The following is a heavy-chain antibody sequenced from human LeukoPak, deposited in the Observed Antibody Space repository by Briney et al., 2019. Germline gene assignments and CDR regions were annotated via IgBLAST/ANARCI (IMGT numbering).Heavy chain of an antibody. Sequence: PGGSLRLSCAASGFSVSTRDMNWVRQAPGKGLEWVSGISGSGGTTYDADSVKGRFTISRDNSKNMLYLQMNSLRAEDTALYYCAKDVMGESRMYYFDYWGQGTLVTVSS. CDR2: ISGSGGTT. D-gene: IGHD1-26*01. CDR1: GFSVSTRD. V-gene: IGHV3-23*01. J-gene: IGHJ4*02. CDR3: AKDVMGESRMYYFDY.